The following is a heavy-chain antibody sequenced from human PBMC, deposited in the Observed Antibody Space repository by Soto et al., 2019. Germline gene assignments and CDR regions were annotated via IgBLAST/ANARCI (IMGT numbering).Heavy chain of an antibody. D-gene: IGHD3-10*01. Sequence: SETLSLTXTVSGGSISSYYWSWIRQPAGKGLEWIGRIYTSGSTNYNPSLKSRVTMSVDTSKNQFSLKLSSVTAADTAVYYCARDLFGWFGEFNWFDPWGQGTLVTVSS. V-gene: IGHV4-4*07. CDR1: GGSISSYY. CDR2: IYTSGST. CDR3: ARDLFGWFGEFNWFDP. J-gene: IGHJ5*02.